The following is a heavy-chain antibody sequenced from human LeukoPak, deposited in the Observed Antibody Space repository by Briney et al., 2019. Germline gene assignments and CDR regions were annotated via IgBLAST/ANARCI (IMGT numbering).Heavy chain of an antibody. J-gene: IGHJ6*02. D-gene: IGHD4-17*01. CDR2: IKYNGDSA. Sequence: GGSLRLSCAASGFIIDDYDMNWVRQIPGKGLEWVSRIKYNGDSAAYADSVEGRFTVSRDNAKSSLYLQMNSLRVEDTAVYYCARDNGDDFSAGYYYGMDVWGQGTTVTVSS. CDR1: GFIIDDYD. V-gene: IGHV3-20*04. CDR3: ARDNGDDFSAGYYYGMDV.